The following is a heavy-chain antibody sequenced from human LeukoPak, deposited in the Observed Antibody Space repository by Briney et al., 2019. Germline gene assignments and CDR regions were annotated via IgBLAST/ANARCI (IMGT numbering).Heavy chain of an antibody. CDR2: ISGSGGST. D-gene: IGHD3-10*01. CDR1: GFTFSSYA. J-gene: IGHJ5*02. CDR3: AKMRYYYGSGSYSPWFDP. V-gene: IGHV3-23*01. Sequence: GGSLRLSCAASGFTFSSYAMSWVRQAPGKGLEWVSAISGSGGSTYYADSVKGRFTISRDNSKNTLYLQMNSLRAEDTAVYYCAKMRYYYGSGSYSPWFDPWAREPWSPSPQ.